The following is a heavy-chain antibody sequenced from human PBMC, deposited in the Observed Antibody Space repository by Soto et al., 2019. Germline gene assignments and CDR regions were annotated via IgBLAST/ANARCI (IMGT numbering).Heavy chain of an antibody. CDR1: GGSISSGGYY. CDR3: ARGPSGDKVDY. CDR2: IYNSGST. J-gene: IGHJ4*02. Sequence: SETLSLTCTVSGGSISSGGYYWSWIRQHPGKGLEWIGHIYNSGSTYSNPSLKSRLTISVDTSKNQFSLKLSSVTAADTAVYYCARGPSGDKVDYWGQGTLVTVSS. D-gene: IGHD1-26*01. V-gene: IGHV4-30-4*08.